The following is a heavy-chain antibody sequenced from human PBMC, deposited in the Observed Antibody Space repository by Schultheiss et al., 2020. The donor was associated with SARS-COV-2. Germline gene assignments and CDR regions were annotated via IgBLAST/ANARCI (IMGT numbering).Heavy chain of an antibody. CDR1: GGSVSSGSYY. J-gene: IGHJ4*02. CDR2: VYFSGST. CDR3: ARGYGSSWYGFDY. Sequence: SETLSLTCAVYGGSVSSGSYYWSWIRQPPGKGLEWIGYVYFSGSTNYNPSLKSRVTISVDTSKNQFSLKLSSVTAADTAVYYCARGYGSSWYGFDYWGQGTLVTVSS. D-gene: IGHD6-13*01. V-gene: IGHV4-61*01.